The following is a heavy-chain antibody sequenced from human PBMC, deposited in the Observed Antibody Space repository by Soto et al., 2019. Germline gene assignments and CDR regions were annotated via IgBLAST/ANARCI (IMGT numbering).Heavy chain of an antibody. V-gene: IGHV3-72*01. J-gene: IGHJ3*01. Sequence: GGSLRLSCAASGFTFSDHYMDWVRQSPGKGLEWVGRSRNKARSYTTEYAASVKGRFTISRDDSKSTAYLQMNSLKAEDTAVYYCTGHPTHFDLWGHGTMVTVSS. CDR3: TGHPTHFDL. CDR1: GFTFSDHY. D-gene: IGHD2-15*01. CDR2: SRNKARSYTT.